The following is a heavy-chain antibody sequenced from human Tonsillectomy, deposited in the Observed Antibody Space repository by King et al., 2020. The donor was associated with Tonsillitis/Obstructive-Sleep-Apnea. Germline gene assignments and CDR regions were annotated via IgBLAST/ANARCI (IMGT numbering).Heavy chain of an antibody. CDR3: ARAPARGYYDFWSGYYYFDY. Sequence: VQLVESGGGLIQPGGSLSLSCAASGFTVSSNYMSWVRQAPGKGLEWVSVIYSGGSTYYADSVKGRFTISRDNSKNTLYLQMNSLRAEDTAVYYCARAPARGYYDFWSGYYYFDYWGQGTLVTVSS. J-gene: IGHJ4*02. CDR2: IYSGGST. D-gene: IGHD3-3*01. V-gene: IGHV3-53*01. CDR1: GFTVSSNY.